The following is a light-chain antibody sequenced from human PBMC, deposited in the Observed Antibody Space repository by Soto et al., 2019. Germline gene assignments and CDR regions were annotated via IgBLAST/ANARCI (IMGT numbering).Light chain of an antibody. CDR3: QQYSNWSRT. V-gene: IGKV3-15*01. CDR1: QSVRRN. CDR2: AAS. Sequence: EIVRTQFPATLSVSPGERCTLSCMSSQSVRRNLAWYQQKPGQAPRLLIFAASTRATVIPARFRGSGSGTEFTLTISDLQSEDFAVYYCQQYSNWSRTFGQGTKV. J-gene: IGKJ1*01.